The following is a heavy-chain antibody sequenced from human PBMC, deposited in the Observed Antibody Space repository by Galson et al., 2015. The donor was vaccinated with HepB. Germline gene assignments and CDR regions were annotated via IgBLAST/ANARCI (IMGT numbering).Heavy chain of an antibody. Sequence: SLRLSCAASGFTFSSSDMHWVRQAPGKGLEWVSFIRFDGGGKYYADSLQGRFTISRDNSRNTLYVQMNSLRAEDSAVYYCAPRGLIWGQGTLVTVSS. J-gene: IGHJ4*02. V-gene: IGHV3-30*02. CDR3: APRGLI. CDR1: GFTFSSSD. CDR2: IRFDGGGK. D-gene: IGHD3-10*01.